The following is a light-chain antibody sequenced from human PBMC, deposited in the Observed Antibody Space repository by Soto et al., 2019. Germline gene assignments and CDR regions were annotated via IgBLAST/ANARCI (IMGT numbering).Light chain of an antibody. V-gene: IGKV3-20*01. Sequence: EIVLTQSPGTLSLSPGERATLSCRASQSVTNNYLDWFQQKPGQAPRLLIYDASIRADGIPDRFRGSGSETDFTLTISRLEPEDSAVYYCQQCSFSPRTFGQGTKVEIK. J-gene: IGKJ1*01. CDR3: QQCSFSPRT. CDR2: DAS. CDR1: QSVTNNY.